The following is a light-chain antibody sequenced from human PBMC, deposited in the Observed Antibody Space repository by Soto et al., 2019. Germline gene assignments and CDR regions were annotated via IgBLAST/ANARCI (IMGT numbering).Light chain of an antibody. CDR2: GAS. CDR1: QYIGDF. CDR3: QQSYFILGT. Sequence: DIHMTQSASTLSASVGHRVTIICRASQYIGDFLNWYQQTLGKPPKLLIFGASNLHIGVPSRFSGSGYGTEFNLTISNLLSEDFATYYCQQSYFILGTFGRGTKVDIK. J-gene: IGKJ1*01. V-gene: IGKV1-39*01.